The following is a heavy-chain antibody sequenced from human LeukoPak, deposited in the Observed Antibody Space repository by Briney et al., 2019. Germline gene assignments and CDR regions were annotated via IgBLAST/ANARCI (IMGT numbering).Heavy chain of an antibody. CDR3: ARSSITMVRGVIKSTTSWYHYYNMDV. V-gene: IGHV3-23*01. CDR2: ISGSGGSA. Sequence: GGSLRLSCAASGFTFSSYAMSWVRQAPGKGLEWVSAISGSGGSAYYADSVKGRFTIARDNAKNSLYLQMNSLRAEDTAVYYCARSSITMVRGVIKSTTSWYHYYNMDVWGKGTTVTVSS. CDR1: GFTFSSYA. D-gene: IGHD3-10*01. J-gene: IGHJ6*03.